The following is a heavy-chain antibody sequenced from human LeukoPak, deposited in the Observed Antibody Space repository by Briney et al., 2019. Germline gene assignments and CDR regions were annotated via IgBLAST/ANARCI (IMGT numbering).Heavy chain of an antibody. J-gene: IGHJ4*02. CDR1: GFTFSNAW. D-gene: IGHD3-22*01. V-gene: IGHV3-15*01. Sequence: PGGSLRLSCAASGFTFSNAWMNWVRQAPGKGLEWVGRIKSKTDGGTTDYAAPVKGRFTISTDDSKNTLYLQMNGLKTEGTAVYYCTTGQVVDYDASGYSALAYWGQVTLVTVSS. CDR3: TTGQVVDYDASGYSALAY. CDR2: IKSKTDGGTT.